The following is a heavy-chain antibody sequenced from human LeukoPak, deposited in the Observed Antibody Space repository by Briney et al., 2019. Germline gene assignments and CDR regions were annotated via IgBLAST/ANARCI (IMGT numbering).Heavy chain of an antibody. CDR3: AREEKDSLAFDI. D-gene: IGHD2-15*01. CDR1: GFIFSNYW. CDR2: IKQDGSDK. V-gene: IGHV3-7*01. J-gene: IGHJ3*02. Sequence: QAGGSLRLSCAASGFIFSNYWMSWVRQAPGKGLEWVANIKQDGSDKYYVDSVKGRFTISRDNSKNTLYLQMNSLRAEDTAVYYCAREEKDSLAFDIWGQGTMVTVSS.